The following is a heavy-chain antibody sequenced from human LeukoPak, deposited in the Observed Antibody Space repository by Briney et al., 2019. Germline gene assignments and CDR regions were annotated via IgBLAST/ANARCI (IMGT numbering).Heavy chain of an antibody. V-gene: IGHV3-33*01. CDR1: GFTFRNYG. CDR3: AREGPRGNSQFDY. J-gene: IGHJ4*02. Sequence: TGGSLRLSCAASGFTFRNYGMHWVRQAPGKGLEWVALIWYDGSNKYYADSVKGRLTISRDNSKNTLYLQMNSLRAEDTAVYYCAREGPRGNSQFDYWGQGTLVTVSS. CDR2: IWYDGSNK.